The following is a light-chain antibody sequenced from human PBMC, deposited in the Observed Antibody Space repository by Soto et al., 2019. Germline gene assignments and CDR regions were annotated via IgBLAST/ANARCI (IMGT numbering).Light chain of an antibody. Sequence: QSALTQPPSVSGSPGQSVTISCTGTSSDVGGYNYVSWYQQHPGKAPKLMIYEVTKRPSGVPDRFSGSKSGNTASLTISGLQAEDEADYYCYSYAGSYTFYVFGTGTKVTVL. CDR1: SSDVGGYNY. CDR3: YSYAGSYTFYV. J-gene: IGLJ1*01. V-gene: IGLV2-11*01. CDR2: EVT.